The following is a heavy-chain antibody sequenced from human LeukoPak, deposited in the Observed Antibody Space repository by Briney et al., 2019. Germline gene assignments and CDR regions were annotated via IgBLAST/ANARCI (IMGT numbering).Heavy chain of an antibody. D-gene: IGHD3-22*01. CDR2: IIPILGIA. CDR3: AGAGNDSSGYFSDYYYYYYMDV. Sequence: ASVKVSCKASGGTFSSYAISWVRQAPGRGLEWMGRIIPILGIANYAQKFQGRVTITADKSTSTAYMELSSLRSEDTAVYYCAGAGNDSSGYFSDYYYYYYMDVWGKGTTVTVSS. J-gene: IGHJ6*03. V-gene: IGHV1-69*04. CDR1: GGTFSSYA.